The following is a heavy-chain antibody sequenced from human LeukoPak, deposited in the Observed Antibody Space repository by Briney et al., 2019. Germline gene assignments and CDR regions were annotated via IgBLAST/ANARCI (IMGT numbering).Heavy chain of an antibody. CDR3: ARDPSAGYCTNGVCYTGLFDY. Sequence: GGSLRLSCAASGFTFSSYGMHWVRQAPGKGLEWVAVIWSDGSNPDYADSAKGRFTISRDNSKNTLYLQMNSLRAEDTAVYYCARDPSAGYCTNGVCYTGLFDYWGQGTLVTVSS. CDR2: IWSDGSNP. V-gene: IGHV3-33*01. CDR1: GFTFSSYG. J-gene: IGHJ4*02. D-gene: IGHD2-8*01.